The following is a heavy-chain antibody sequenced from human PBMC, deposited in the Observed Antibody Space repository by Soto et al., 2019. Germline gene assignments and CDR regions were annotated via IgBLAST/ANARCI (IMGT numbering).Heavy chain of an antibody. CDR3: ATLNSFGSDY. Sequence: EVQLVESGGGLVQPWGSRRLSCADYGFSFSNFWMHWVSQAPGKGLVWVSRIFSDGSGPMYADSVKGRFTISRDNAKSTLYLQMNSLRAEDTAVYYCATLNSFGSDYWGQGTLVTVSS. CDR1: GFSFSNFW. D-gene: IGHD5-18*01. CDR2: IFSDGSGP. J-gene: IGHJ4*02. V-gene: IGHV3-74*03.